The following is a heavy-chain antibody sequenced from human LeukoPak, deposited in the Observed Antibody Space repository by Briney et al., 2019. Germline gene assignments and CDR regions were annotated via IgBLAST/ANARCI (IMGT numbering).Heavy chain of an antibody. J-gene: IGHJ3*02. D-gene: IGHD2-2*02. CDR2: ISSSTSYI. V-gene: IGHV3-21*04. CDR3: ARDAQYCSSTSCYRAFDI. CDR1: GFTFSSYS. Sequence: GGSLRLSCAASGFTFSSYSMNWVRQAPGKGLEWVSSISSSTSYIYYGDSVKGRFTISRDNAKNSLYLQMNSLRAEDTAVYYCARDAQYCSSTSCYRAFDIWGQGTMVTVSS.